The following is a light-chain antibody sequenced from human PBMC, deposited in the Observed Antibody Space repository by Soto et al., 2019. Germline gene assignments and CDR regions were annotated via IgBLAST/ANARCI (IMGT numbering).Light chain of an antibody. CDR1: QSISSW. Sequence: DIQMTQSPSTLSASVGDRVTITCLASQSISSWLAWYQQKPGKAPKLLIYDVSYRATGIPVRFSGSGSGTDFTLTISSLEPEDFAVYYCQQRSDWLPITFGQGTRLEI. J-gene: IGKJ5*01. CDR3: QQRSDWLPIT. CDR2: DVS. V-gene: IGKV1-5*01.